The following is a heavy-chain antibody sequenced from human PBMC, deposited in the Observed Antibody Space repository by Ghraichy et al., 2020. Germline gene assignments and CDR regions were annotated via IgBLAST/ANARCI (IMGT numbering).Heavy chain of an antibody. J-gene: IGHJ6*02. CDR3: ARTLFVVVGNYYYYYGMDV. CDR1: GGTFSSYA. Sequence: SVKVSCKASGGTFSSYAISWVRQAPGQGLEWMGGIIPIFGTANYAQKFQGRVTITADESTSTAYMELSSLRSEDTAVYYCARTLFVVVGNYYYYYGMDVWGQGTTVTVSS. V-gene: IGHV1-69*13. CDR2: IIPIFGTA. D-gene: IGHD2-21*01.